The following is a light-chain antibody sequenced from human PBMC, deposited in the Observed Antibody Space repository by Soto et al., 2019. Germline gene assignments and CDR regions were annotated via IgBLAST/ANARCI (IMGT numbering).Light chain of an antibody. V-gene: IGKV4-1*01. CDR1: QSVLNSSNKKNY. Sequence: DIVMTQSPDSLAVSLGERAPITCTSSQSVLNSSNKKNYLAWYQQRLGQHTKLHLYWATTRQSGVPSRFSSSGSGTDFTLTISSLQAEDVAVYYCQQYHSSPWTFGQGTQVEIK. CDR3: QQYHSSPWT. J-gene: IGKJ1*01. CDR2: WAT.